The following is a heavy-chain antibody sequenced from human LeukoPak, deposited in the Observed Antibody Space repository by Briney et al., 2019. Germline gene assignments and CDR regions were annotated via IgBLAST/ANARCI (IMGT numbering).Heavy chain of an antibody. CDR2: IKQDGSEK. V-gene: IGHV3-7*01. D-gene: IGHD3-3*01. J-gene: IGHJ4*02. CDR1: GFTFSSYE. Sequence: GESLRLSCAASGFTFSSYEMNWVRQAPGKGLEWVANIKQDGSEKYYVDSVKGRFTISRDNAKNSLYLQMNSLRAEDTAVYYCARDPSSHYDFWSGYSPTYYFDYWGQGTLVTVSS. CDR3: ARDPSSHYDFWSGYSPTYYFDY.